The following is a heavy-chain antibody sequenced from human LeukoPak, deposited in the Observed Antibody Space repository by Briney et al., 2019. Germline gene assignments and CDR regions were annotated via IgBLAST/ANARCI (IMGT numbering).Heavy chain of an antibody. CDR3: ARDGAKLEGYYYYYMDV. CDR2: MNPNSGNT. Sequence: ASVKVSCKASGYTFTSYDINWVRQATGQGLEWMGWMNPNSGNTGYAQKFQGRVTITRNTSISTAYMELSSLRSEDTAVYYCARDGAKLEGYYYYYMDVWGKGTTVTVSS. D-gene: IGHD1-1*01. V-gene: IGHV1-8*03. J-gene: IGHJ6*03. CDR1: GYTFTSYD.